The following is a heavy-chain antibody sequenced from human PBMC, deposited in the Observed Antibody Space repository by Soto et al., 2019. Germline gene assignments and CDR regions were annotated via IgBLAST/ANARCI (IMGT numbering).Heavy chain of an antibody. Sequence: SETLSLTCAVYGGSFSGYYWSWIRQPPGKGLEWIGEINHSGSTNYNPSLKSRVTISVDTSKNQFSLKLSSVTAADTAVYYCARNTKNWNYVSLEDKPYDPWGQGTLVTVSS. CDR1: GGSFSGYY. D-gene: IGHD1-7*01. CDR3: ARNTKNWNYVSLEDKPYDP. J-gene: IGHJ5*02. V-gene: IGHV4-34*01. CDR2: INHSGST.